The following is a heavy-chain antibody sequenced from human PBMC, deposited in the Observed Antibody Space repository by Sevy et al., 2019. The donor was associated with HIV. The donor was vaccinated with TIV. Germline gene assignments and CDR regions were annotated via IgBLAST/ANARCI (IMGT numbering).Heavy chain of an antibody. CDR2: IYHSGST. CDR1: GASISSGTYY. V-gene: IGHV4-39*02. CDR3: ARVMMIQLSTLGLEYYFDY. J-gene: IGHJ4*02. Sequence: SETLSLMCSVSGASISSGTYYWGWIRQPPGKGLEWIGSIYHSGSTYYNPSLKSRVSISVDTSKNNFSLKLRSVTAADTAVYYCARVMMIQLSTLGLEYYFDYWGQGTPVTVSS. D-gene: IGHD5-18*01.